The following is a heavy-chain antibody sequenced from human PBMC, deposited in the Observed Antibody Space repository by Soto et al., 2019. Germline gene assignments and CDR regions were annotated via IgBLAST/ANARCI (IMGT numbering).Heavy chain of an antibody. CDR1: GGSLSDYS. CDR3: ARGGISHWAYFYYMDV. J-gene: IGHJ6*03. D-gene: IGHD2-21*01. V-gene: IGHV4-34*01. Sequence: SATLSLTCVVSGGSLSDYSWSWIRQPPGMALEWIGEINHLGSINYNPSLKSRVTMSVDTSKNQFSLTLNSVTAADTATYYCARGGISHWAYFYYMDVWDRGTTVTVSS. CDR2: INHLGSI.